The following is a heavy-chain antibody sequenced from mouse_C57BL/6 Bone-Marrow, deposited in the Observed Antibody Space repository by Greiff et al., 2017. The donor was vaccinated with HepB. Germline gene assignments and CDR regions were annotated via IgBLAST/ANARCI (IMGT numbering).Heavy chain of an antibody. D-gene: IGHD2-1*01. Sequence: QVQLQESGPGLVAPSQSLSIPCTVSGFSLPSYGVDWVRQPPGTGLEWLGVIWGGGSTNYNSALMSRLSISKDNSKSQVFLKMNSLQTDDTAMYYCATLYYGTTWFAYWGQGTLVTVSA. CDR1: GFSLPSYG. CDR3: ATLYYGTTWFAY. CDR2: IWGGGST. V-gene: IGHV2-9*01. J-gene: IGHJ3*01.